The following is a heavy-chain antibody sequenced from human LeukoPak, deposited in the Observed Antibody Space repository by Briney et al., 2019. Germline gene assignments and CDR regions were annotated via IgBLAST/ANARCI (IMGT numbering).Heavy chain of an antibody. Sequence: TSETLSLTCAVYGGSFSGYYWSWIRQPPGKGLEWIGEINHSGSTNYNPSLKSRVTISVDTSKNQFSLKLSSVTAADTAVYYCARDARPYYDSSGTLGAFDIWGQGTMVTVSS. CDR3: ARDARPYYDSSGTLGAFDI. J-gene: IGHJ3*02. CDR1: GGSFSGYY. V-gene: IGHV4-34*01. D-gene: IGHD3-22*01. CDR2: INHSGST.